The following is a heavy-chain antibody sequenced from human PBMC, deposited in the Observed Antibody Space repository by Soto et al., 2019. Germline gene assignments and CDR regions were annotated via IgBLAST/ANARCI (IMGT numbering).Heavy chain of an antibody. J-gene: IGHJ4*02. CDR2: INADWTST. Sequence: PGGSLRLSCAASGFTFSNSWMHWVRQVSGKGLEWFSRINADWTSTSYADSVKGRFTISRDNAKNTLYLHVNSLRAEDTAVYYCVKVLARGVGVPRFYFDSWGQGALVTVSS. CDR1: GFTFSNSW. V-gene: IGHV3-74*01. D-gene: IGHD2-2*01. CDR3: VKVLARGVGVPRFYFDS.